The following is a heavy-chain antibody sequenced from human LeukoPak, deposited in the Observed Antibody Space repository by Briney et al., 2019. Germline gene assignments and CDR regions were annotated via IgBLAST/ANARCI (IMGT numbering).Heavy chain of an antibody. D-gene: IGHD6-19*01. CDR1: GFTSSNFW. Sequence: GGSLILSSAAAGFTSSNFWMHWVRHAPGEGVVWVALIYGDGSFTSYADTVKGRSTISRDNVKNSLYLQMNSLRAEDTAVDYCAREGAVYGSGWYNCFDPWGQGTLVTVSS. CDR2: IYGDGSFT. V-gene: IGHV3-74*01. J-gene: IGHJ5*02. CDR3: AREGAVYGSGWYNCFDP.